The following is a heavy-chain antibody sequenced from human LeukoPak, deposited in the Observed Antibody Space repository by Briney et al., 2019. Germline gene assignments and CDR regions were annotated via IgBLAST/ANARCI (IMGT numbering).Heavy chain of an antibody. V-gene: IGHV1-2*02. J-gene: IGHJ4*02. D-gene: IGHD4-17*01. CDR2: INPNSGGT. CDR1: GYTFTGYY. Sequence: GASVKVSCKASGYTFTGYYMHWVRQAPGQGLEWMGWINPNSGGTNYAQKFQGRVTMTRDTSISTAYMELSRLRSDDTAVYYCAREREGTYGDHFDYWGQGTLVTVSS. CDR3: AREREGTYGDHFDY.